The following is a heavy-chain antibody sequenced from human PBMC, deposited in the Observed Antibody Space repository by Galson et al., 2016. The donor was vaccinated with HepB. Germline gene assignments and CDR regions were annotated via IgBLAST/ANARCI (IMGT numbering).Heavy chain of an antibody. CDR3: IRASSSSGYWYFDL. J-gene: IGHJ2*01. V-gene: IGHV3-72*01. Sequence: LSCAASGFMFSDHYMDWVRQAPGKGLEWVARTRNKARSYTTEYAASVKGRFTISRGDSQNSVYLQMNSLNTEDTALYYCIRASSSSGYWYFDLWGRGTLVTVSS. CDR1: GFMFSDHY. D-gene: IGHD6-6*01. CDR2: TRNKARSYTT.